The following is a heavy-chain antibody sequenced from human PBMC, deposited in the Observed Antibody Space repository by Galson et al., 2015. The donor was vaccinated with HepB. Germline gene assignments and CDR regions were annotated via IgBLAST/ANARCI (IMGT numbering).Heavy chain of an antibody. V-gene: IGHV1-69*10. CDR3: ARRRSSGSYYPLDF. CDR1: EDTFSNSA. D-gene: IGHD3-10*01. J-gene: IGHJ4*02. CDR2: IIPVLDVT. Sequence: SVKVSXXXSEDTFSNSAINWVRQAPGQGPEXMAEIIPVLDVTKHAQKFQGRLTLTADKSTNTAYMELSSLTSDDTAIYYCARRRSSGSYYPLDFWGQGTLVTVSS.